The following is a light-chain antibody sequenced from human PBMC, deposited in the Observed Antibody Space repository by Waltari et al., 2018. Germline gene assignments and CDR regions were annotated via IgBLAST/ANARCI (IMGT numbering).Light chain of an antibody. CDR1: QSVSSN. J-gene: IGKJ1*01. V-gene: IGKV3-15*01. Sequence: IVMTQSPATLSGAPGERATLSCRASQSVSSNLPWYQQKPGQAPRLLIYGASTRATVIPARFSGSGSGTEFTLTISSLQSEDFAVYYCQQYNTWPRFGQGTKVDIK. CDR3: QQYNTWPR. CDR2: GAS.